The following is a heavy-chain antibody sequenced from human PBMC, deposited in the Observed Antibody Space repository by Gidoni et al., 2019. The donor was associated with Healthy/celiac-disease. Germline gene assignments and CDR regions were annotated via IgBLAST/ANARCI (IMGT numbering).Heavy chain of an antibody. D-gene: IGHD6-13*01. CDR1: GFTFSSFA. J-gene: IGHJ4*02. CDR2: SSGSGGST. V-gene: IGHV3-23*01. CDR3: AKEGGIAAAGTDIDY. Sequence: EVQLLESGGGLVQHGGSLRLSCAASGFTFSSFAMSWVRQAPGKGLECVSASSGSGGSTYYADSVKGRFTISRDNDKNTLYLQMNSLRAEDTAVYYCAKEGGIAAAGTDIDYWGQGTLVTVSS.